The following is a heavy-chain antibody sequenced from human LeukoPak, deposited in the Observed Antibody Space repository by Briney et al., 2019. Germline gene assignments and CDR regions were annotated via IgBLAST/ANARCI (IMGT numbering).Heavy chain of an antibody. Sequence: GESLQISCKGSGYSFSTYWIGWVRQVPGKGLEWMGIIYPSDSDARYSPSFQGQVTISADKSISTAYLQWRSLKASDTAMYYCARLTGAQYFFDYWGQGTLVTVSS. V-gene: IGHV5-51*01. CDR2: IYPSDSDA. CDR1: GYSFSTYW. D-gene: IGHD2-8*02. J-gene: IGHJ4*02. CDR3: ARLTGAQYFFDY.